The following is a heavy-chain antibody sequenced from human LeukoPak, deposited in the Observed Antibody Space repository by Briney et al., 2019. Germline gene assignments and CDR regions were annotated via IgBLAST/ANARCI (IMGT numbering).Heavy chain of an antibody. Sequence: GGSLRLSCEASGFTFNNDWMHWVRQAPGKGLVWVSRINSDGSTKSYADSVKGRFTISRDNAKNTLYLQMNSLRVEDTAVYYCARKAGHRVESWGQGTLVTVSS. CDR2: INSDGSTK. V-gene: IGHV3-74*01. CDR3: ARKAGHRVES. CDR1: GFTFNNDW. D-gene: IGHD5-24*01. J-gene: IGHJ5*02.